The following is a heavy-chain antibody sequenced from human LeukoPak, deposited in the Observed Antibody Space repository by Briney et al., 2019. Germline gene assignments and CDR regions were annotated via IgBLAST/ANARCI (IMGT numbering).Heavy chain of an antibody. V-gene: IGHV3-74*01. Sequence: GGSLRLSCAASGFTFSSYWMHWVRQAPGKGLVWVSRINTDGSSTSYADSVKGRFTISRDNAKNTLYLQMNSLRAEDTAVYYCAREAYNWNDGEDYWGQGTLVTVSS. CDR1: GFTFSSYW. J-gene: IGHJ4*02. CDR2: INTDGSST. D-gene: IGHD1-1*01. CDR3: AREAYNWNDGEDY.